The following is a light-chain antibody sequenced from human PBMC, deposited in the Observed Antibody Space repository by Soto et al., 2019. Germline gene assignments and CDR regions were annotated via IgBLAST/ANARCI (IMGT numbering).Light chain of an antibody. CDR1: QSISSW. V-gene: IGKV1-5*01. CDR3: QQYYNWPPLT. Sequence: DIQITQSPSTLSASVGGRVTITCPASQSISSWLAWYQQKPGKAPKLLIYDVSSLESGVPSRFSGSGSGTDFTLTISSLQSEDLAVYYGQQYYNWPPLTFCGGTKVDIK. CDR2: DVS. J-gene: IGKJ4*01.